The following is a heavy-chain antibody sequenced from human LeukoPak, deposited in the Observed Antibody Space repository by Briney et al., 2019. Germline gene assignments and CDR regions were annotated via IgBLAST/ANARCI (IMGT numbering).Heavy chain of an antibody. CDR2: IKQDGSEK. Sequence: QAGGSLRLSGAASGFTFSSYWMSWVRQAPGKGLVWVANIKQDGSEKYYVDSVKGRFTISRDNAKNSLYPQMNSLRAEDTAVYYCARGLLHLFDYWGQGTLVTVSS. J-gene: IGHJ4*02. CDR1: GFTFSSYW. CDR3: ARGLLHLFDY. D-gene: IGHD1-26*01. V-gene: IGHV3-7*01.